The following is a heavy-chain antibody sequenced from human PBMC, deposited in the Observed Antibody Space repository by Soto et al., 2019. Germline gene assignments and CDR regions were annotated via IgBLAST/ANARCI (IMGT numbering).Heavy chain of an antibody. CDR3: ARRAIAAAGFYYMDV. V-gene: IGHV5-51*01. J-gene: IGHJ6*03. CDR1: GYSFTSYW. Sequence: GESLKISCKGSGYSFTSYWIGWVRQMPGKGLEWMGIIYPGDSDTRYSPSFQGQVTISAGKSISTAYLQWSSLKASDTAMYYCARRAIAAAGFYYMDVWGKGTTVTVSS. D-gene: IGHD6-13*01. CDR2: IYPGDSDT.